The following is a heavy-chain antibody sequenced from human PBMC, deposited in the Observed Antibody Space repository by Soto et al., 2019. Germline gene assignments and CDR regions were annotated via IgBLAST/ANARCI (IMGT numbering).Heavy chain of an antibody. CDR1: GGSISSGGYS. CDR3: GRSRWPYSGRSAGWLDP. D-gene: IGHD1-26*01. CDR2: IYHSGST. V-gene: IGHV4-30-2*01. J-gene: IGHJ5*02. Sequence: SETLSLTCAVSGGSISSGGYSWSWLRQPPGNGLEWIGYIYHSGSTYYNPSLKSRVTISVDRSKHQFSLKLSSVTAADTAVYYCGRSRWPYSGRSAGWLDPWGQGTLVTVSS.